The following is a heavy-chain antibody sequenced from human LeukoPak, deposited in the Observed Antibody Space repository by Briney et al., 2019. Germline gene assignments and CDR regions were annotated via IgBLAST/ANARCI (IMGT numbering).Heavy chain of an antibody. CDR3: ARDPKGSSWYRGFDY. CDR1: GYTFTSYY. J-gene: IGHJ4*02. Sequence: ASVKVSCKASGYTFTSYYMHWVRQAPGQGLEWMGIINPSGGSTSYAQKFQGRVTMTRDMSTSTVYMELSSLRSEDTAVYYCARDPKGSSWYRGFDYWGQGTLVTVSS. V-gene: IGHV1-46*01. D-gene: IGHD6-13*01. CDR2: INPSGGST.